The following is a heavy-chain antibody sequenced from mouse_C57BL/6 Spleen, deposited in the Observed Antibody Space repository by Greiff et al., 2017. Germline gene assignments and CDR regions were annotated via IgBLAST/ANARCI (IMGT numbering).Heavy chain of an antibody. J-gene: IGHJ4*01. Sequence: QVQLKQSGAELARPGASVKLSCKASGYTFTSYGISWVKQRTGQGLEWIGEIYPRSGNTYYNEKVKGKATLTAEKSSSTAYMEIRSLTSEDSAVYFCARVTTVVNYYAMDYWGQGTSVTVSS. CDR3: ARVTTVVNYYAMDY. D-gene: IGHD1-1*01. CDR1: GYTFTSYG. V-gene: IGHV1-81*01. CDR2: IYPRSGNT.